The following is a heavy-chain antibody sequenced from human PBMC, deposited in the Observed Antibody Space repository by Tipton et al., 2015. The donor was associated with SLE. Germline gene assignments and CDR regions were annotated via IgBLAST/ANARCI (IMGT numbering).Heavy chain of an antibody. CDR2: FYNSDYK. CDR1: GFSIGSAYY. V-gene: IGHV4-38-2*01. D-gene: IGHD2-21*01. CDR3: AGPIRQDGFDI. J-gene: IGHJ3*02. Sequence: TLSLTCAVSGFSIGSAYYWGWIRQPPGKGMEWIGSFYNSDYKYYKSSLKSRVTISVDMSKNQFFLNLSSVTAADTAVYYCAGPIRQDGFDIWGQGTMVTVSS.